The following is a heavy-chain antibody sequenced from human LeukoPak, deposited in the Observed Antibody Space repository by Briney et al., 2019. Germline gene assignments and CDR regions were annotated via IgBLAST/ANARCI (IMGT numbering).Heavy chain of an antibody. CDR2: IYYSGST. Sequence: ASETLSLTCTVSGGSIRSYYWSWIRQPPGKGLEWIGYIYYSGSTNYNPSLKSRVTISVGTSKNQFSLKLSSVTAADTAVYYCARVGGTNYYYYGMDVWGQGTTVTVSS. CDR1: GGSIRSYY. J-gene: IGHJ6*02. V-gene: IGHV4-59*01. CDR3: ARVGGTNYYYYGMDV. D-gene: IGHD1-1*01.